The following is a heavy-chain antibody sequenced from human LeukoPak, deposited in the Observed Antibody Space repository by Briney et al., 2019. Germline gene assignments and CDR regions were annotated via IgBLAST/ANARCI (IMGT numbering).Heavy chain of an antibody. J-gene: IGHJ4*02. CDR1: GGSISSTSYF. D-gene: IGHD6-19*01. V-gene: IGHV4-39*07. Sequence: SETLSLTCSVSGGSISSTSYFWGWIRQPPGKGLEWIGSIYYSGATYYNPSLKSRATISVATSKNQFSLKLNSVTAADTAVYYCASDTGYSSGWYSFDYWGQGTLVTVSS. CDR3: ASDTGYSSGWYSFDY. CDR2: IYYSGAT.